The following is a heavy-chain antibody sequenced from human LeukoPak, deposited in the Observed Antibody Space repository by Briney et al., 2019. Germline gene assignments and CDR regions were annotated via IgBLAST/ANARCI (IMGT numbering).Heavy chain of an antibody. CDR2: ISYTGST. J-gene: IGHJ5*02. D-gene: IGHD3-10*01. Sequence: SETLSLTCTVSGGSISPYFWSWMRQTPGKGLEWIGYISYTGSTKYNPALKSRVTISVDTSKNQFSLQLTSVTAADTAVYYCARDDYRGVTNFDPWGQGTLVTVSS. CDR3: ARDDYRGVTNFDP. V-gene: IGHV4-59*01. CDR1: GGSISPYF.